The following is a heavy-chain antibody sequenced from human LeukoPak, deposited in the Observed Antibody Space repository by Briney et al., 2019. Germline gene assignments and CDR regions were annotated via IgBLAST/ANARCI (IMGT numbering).Heavy chain of an antibody. CDR3: ARESGSYRYYYSYYYMDV. V-gene: IGHV4-39*07. D-gene: IGHD1-26*01. Sequence: SETLSLTCTVSGGSISSSSYYWGWIRQPPGKGLEWIGSIYYSGSTYYNPSLKSRVTISVDTSKNQFSLKLSSVTAADTAVYYCARESGSYRYYYSYYYMDVWGKGTTVTVSS. CDR1: GGSISSSSYY. J-gene: IGHJ6*03. CDR2: IYYSGST.